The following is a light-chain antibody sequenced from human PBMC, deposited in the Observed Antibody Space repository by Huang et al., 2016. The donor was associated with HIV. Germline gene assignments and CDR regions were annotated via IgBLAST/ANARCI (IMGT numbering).Light chain of an antibody. J-gene: IGKJ1*01. Sequence: LVMTQSPATLSVSPGERANLSCRASAGVSNNVAWYPQRPGQTPRLLSHGASTRHTGIPAKFSGRGSGTEVTLTIASMQPEDSAVYYCQQYNNWPPWTFGPGTQVEI. V-gene: IGKV3D-15*01. CDR1: AGVSNN. CDR3: QQYNNWPPWT. CDR2: GAS.